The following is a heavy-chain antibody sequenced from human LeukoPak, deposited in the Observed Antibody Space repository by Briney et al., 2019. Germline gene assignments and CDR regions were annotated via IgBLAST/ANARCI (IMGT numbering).Heavy chain of an antibody. CDR2: ISAYNGNT. CDR1: GYTFTTYG. CDR3: ARDLIAARPGWFDP. J-gene: IGHJ5*02. D-gene: IGHD6-6*01. V-gene: IGHV1-18*01. Sequence: ASVKVSCKASGYTFTTYGINWVREAPGQGLEWMGWISAYNGNTNYAQNLQGRVTLTTDTSASTAYMELRSLRSDDTAVYYCARDLIAARPGWFDPWGQGTLVIVSS.